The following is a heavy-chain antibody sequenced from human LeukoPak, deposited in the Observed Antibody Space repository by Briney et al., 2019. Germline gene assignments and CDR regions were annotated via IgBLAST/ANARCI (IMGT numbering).Heavy chain of an antibody. Sequence: GGSLRLSCAASGFTFSSYSMNWVRQAPGKGLEWVSSISSSSSYIYYADSVKGRFTISRDNSKNTLYLQMNSLRAEDTAVYYCASPGAVAGTRPIDYWGQGTLVTVSS. CDR1: GFTFSSYS. V-gene: IGHV3-21*01. CDR2: ISSSSSYI. J-gene: IGHJ4*02. D-gene: IGHD6-19*01. CDR3: ASPGAVAGTRPIDY.